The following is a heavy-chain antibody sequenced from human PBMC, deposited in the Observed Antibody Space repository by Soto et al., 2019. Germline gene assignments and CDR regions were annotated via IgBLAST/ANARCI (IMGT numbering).Heavy chain of an antibody. J-gene: IGHJ4*02. CDR3: ARGGGYCSGGSCYRY. D-gene: IGHD2-15*01. Sequence: QVQLVQSGAEVKKPGSSVKVSCKASGGTFSSYTISWVRQAPGQGLEWMGRIIPILGIANYAQKFQGRVTITADKSTSSAYMELSSLRSEDTAVYYCARGGGYCSGGSCYRYWGQGTLVTVSS. V-gene: IGHV1-69*02. CDR1: GGTFSSYT. CDR2: IIPILGIA.